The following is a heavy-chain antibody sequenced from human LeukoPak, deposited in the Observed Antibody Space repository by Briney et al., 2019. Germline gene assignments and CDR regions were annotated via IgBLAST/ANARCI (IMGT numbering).Heavy chain of an antibody. V-gene: IGHV4-59*01. J-gene: IGHJ6*02. CDR2: IYYSGST. CDR3: ARARRGYSYGSYYYYGMDV. D-gene: IGHD5-18*01. CDR1: GGSISSYY. Sequence: SETLSLTCTVSGGSISSYYWSWIRQPPGKGLEWIGYIYYSGSTNYNPSLKSRVTISVDTSKNQLSLKLSSVTAADTAVYYCARARRGYSYGSYYYYGMDVWGQGTTVTVSS.